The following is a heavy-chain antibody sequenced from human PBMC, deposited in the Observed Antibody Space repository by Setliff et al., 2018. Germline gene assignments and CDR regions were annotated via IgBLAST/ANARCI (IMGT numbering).Heavy chain of an antibody. V-gene: IGHV4-30-4*08. CDR1: GDSISSGDYF. J-gene: IGHJ3*01. Sequence: SLTCTVSGDSISSGDYFWSWIRQPPGKGLEWIVYIYHSGSAYYNPSLKSRVTMSVDTSKNQFSLHLTSVTAADTAVYYCAREVGTSTSSDAFDVWGQGMMVTVSS. D-gene: IGHD1-26*01. CDR3: AREVGTSTSSDAFDV. CDR2: IYHSGSA.